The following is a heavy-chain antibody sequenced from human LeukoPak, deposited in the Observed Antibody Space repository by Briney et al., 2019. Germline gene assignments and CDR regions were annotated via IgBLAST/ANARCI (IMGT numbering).Heavy chain of an antibody. CDR3: TRDGLHTAHFDY. Sequence: GGSLRLSCAASGFTFSGYWLNWVRQAPGKGLEGVSTISSSRFLHYSDSVKGRFTISRDNARNSLYLQMNSLRDEDPAVYYCTRDGLHTAHFDYWGQGTLVSVSS. CDR1: GFTFSGYW. CDR2: ISSSRFL. J-gene: IGHJ4*02. D-gene: IGHD5-18*01. V-gene: IGHV3-69-1*01.